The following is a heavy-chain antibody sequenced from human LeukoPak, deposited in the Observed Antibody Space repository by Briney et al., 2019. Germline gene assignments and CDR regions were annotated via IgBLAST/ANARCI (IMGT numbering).Heavy chain of an antibody. J-gene: IGHJ4*02. CDR1: GGSISSYY. CDR2: IYYSGST. CDR3: ARRMGGYSSGLPFDY. V-gene: IGHV4-59*01. D-gene: IGHD6-19*01. Sequence: SETLSLTCTVSGGSISSYYWSWIRQPPGKGLEWIGYIYYSGSTNYNPSLKSRVTISVDTSKDQFSLKLSSVTAANTAVYYCARRMGGYSSGLPFDYWGQGTLVTVSS.